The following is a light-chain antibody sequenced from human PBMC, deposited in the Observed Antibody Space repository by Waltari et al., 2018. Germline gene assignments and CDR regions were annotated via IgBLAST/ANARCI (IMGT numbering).Light chain of an antibody. Sequence: QLVLTQSPSASASLGASVKLTCTLSSGHSSYAIAWHPQQPEKGPRYLMKVNSDGSHTKGDGIPDRFSGSSSGAERYLTISSLQSEDEADYYCQTWGTGIGVFGGGTQLTVL. V-gene: IGLV4-69*02. CDR2: VNSDGSH. J-gene: IGLJ7*01. CDR3: QTWGTGIGV. CDR1: SGHSSYA.